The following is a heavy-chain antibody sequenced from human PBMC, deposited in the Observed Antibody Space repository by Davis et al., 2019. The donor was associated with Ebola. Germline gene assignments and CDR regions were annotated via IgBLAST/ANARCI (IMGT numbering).Heavy chain of an antibody. Sequence: AASVKVSCKASGGTFTSYAISWVRQVPGQGLEWMGGIIPMFGILNYAQKFQDRVTITADKSTYTSDMELSSLRSDDTAVYYCALDTEVVIIDYGMDVWGQGTTVTVSS. V-gene: IGHV1-69*10. CDR3: ALDTEVVIIDYGMDV. CDR2: IIPMFGIL. D-gene: IGHD3-3*01. CDR1: GGTFTSYA. J-gene: IGHJ6*02.